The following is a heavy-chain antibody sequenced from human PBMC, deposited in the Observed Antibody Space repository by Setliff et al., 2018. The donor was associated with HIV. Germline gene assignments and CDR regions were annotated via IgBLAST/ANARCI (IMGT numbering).Heavy chain of an antibody. V-gene: IGHV1-2*02. D-gene: IGHD3-22*01. CDR3: VRSPGSFISTDSTEAGDY. CDR2: INLNTGAT. J-gene: IGHJ4*02. Sequence: ASVKVSCKTSEYDINDQYINWVRQAPGQGLEWMGWINLNTGATKYAQKLQVRVTLTRDTSMTTAYMELRSLSSDDPAVYYCVRSPGSFISTDSTEAGDYWGQGTLVTVSS. CDR1: EYDINDQY.